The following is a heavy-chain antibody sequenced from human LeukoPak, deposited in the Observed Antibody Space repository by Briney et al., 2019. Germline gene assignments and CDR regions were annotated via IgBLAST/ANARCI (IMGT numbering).Heavy chain of an antibody. D-gene: IGHD5-24*01. CDR3: ARLGVEMATIDY. Sequence: PSETLSLTCTVSGGSISSGGYYWSWIRQHPGKGLEWIGYIYYSGSTYYNPSLKSRVTISVDTSKNQFSLKLSSVTAADTAVYYCARLGVEMATIDYWGQGTLVTVSS. CDR2: IYYSGST. V-gene: IGHV4-31*03. J-gene: IGHJ4*02. CDR1: GGSISSGGYY.